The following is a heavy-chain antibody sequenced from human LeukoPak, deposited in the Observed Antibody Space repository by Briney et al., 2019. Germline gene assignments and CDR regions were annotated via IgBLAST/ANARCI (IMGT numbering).Heavy chain of an antibody. Sequence: GGSLRLSCAASGFTFDDYGMSWVRQAPGKGLEWGSVINWNGGSTGYADSVKGRFTISRDNAKNSLYLQMNSLRAEDTALYYCARGLITVVPAASIGYWGQGTLVTVSS. J-gene: IGHJ4*02. CDR3: ARGLITVVPAASIGY. V-gene: IGHV3-20*04. D-gene: IGHD2-2*01. CDR1: GFTFDDYG. CDR2: INWNGGST.